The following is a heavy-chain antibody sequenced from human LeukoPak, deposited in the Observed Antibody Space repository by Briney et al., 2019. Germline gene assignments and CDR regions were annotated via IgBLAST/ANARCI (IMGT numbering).Heavy chain of an antibody. CDR1: GFTFSSYA. D-gene: IGHD2-2*01. CDR2: ISGSGGST. V-gene: IGHV3-23*01. J-gene: IGHJ4*02. Sequence: PGGSLRLSCAASGFTFSSYAMNWVRQAPGKGLEWVSAISGSGGSTYYADSVKGRFTISRDNSKNTLYLQMNSLRAEDTAVYYCAKDQVAVPAAPSEYWGQGTLVTVSS. CDR3: AKDQVAVPAAPSEY.